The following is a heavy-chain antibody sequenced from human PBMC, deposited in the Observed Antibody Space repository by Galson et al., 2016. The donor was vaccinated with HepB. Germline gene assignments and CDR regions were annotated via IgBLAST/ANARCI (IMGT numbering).Heavy chain of an antibody. V-gene: IGHV3-23*01. D-gene: IGHD7-27*01. CDR1: GFTFSNYA. CDR2: ISPTGAST. J-gene: IGHJ4*02. Sequence: SLRLSCAASGFTFSNYAMTWVRQAPGKGLEWVSGISPTGASTYYADSVQGRSTISRDNSNNMLHLQMNSLRAEDTAIYYCAKVNWGLEFFHYWGQGTLVTVSS. CDR3: AKVNWGLEFFHY.